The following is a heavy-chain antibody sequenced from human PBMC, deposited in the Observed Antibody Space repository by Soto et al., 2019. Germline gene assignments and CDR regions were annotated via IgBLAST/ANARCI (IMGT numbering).Heavy chain of an antibody. D-gene: IGHD4-17*01. V-gene: IGHV1-69*13. Sequence: SVKVSCKASGGTFSSYAISWVRQAPGQGLEWMGGIIPIFGTANYAQKFQGRVTITADESTSTAYMELSSLRSEDTAVYYCARAADDYGDPNDAFDIWGQGTMVTVSS. CDR2: IIPIFGTA. J-gene: IGHJ3*02. CDR3: ARAADDYGDPNDAFDI. CDR1: GGTFSSYA.